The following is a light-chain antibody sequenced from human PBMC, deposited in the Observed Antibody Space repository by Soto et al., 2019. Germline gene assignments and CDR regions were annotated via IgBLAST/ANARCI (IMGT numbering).Light chain of an antibody. J-gene: IGLJ1*01. CDR2: EVS. CDR3: SSYTGSSTYV. V-gene: IGLV2-14*01. CDR1: SSDVSAYNY. Sequence: QSVLTQPASVFGSPGQSITISCTGTSSDVSAYNYVSWYQQNSGKAPKLIIYEVSNRPSGVSNRFSGSKSGNTASLTISGLQAEDEADYYCSSYTGSSTYVFGTGTKVTVL.